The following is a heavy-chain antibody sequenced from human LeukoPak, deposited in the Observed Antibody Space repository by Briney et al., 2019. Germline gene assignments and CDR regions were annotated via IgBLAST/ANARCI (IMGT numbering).Heavy chain of an antibody. J-gene: IGHJ6*03. CDR1: GFTFSYYS. CDR2: ISSSSSLI. V-gene: IGHV3-21*01. D-gene: IGHD6-13*01. CDR3: AKVDRGDYSSSPVPYYNYYMNV. Sequence: PGRSLRLSCAASGFTFSYYSMNWVRHAPARGLEWVSCISSSSSLIFYSDSARGRFTISRDNAKNLLYLHMNSLRVEDTAVYYCAKVDRGDYSSSPVPYYNYYMNVRGKGTTVTVSS.